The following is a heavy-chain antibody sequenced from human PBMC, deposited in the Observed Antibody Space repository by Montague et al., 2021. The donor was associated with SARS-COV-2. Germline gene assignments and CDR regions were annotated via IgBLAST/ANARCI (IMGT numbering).Heavy chain of an antibody. Sequence: SLRLSCAASGFTFSDYYMSWIRQAPGTGLEWVSYISSSASTIYYADSVKGRFTISRDNSKNSLFLQMNSLRAEDTAVYYCAGGPYCSGGGCYYWGQGTLVTVSS. CDR2: ISSSASTI. J-gene: IGHJ4*02. D-gene: IGHD2-15*01. CDR1: GFTFSDYY. V-gene: IGHV3-11*01. CDR3: AGGPYCSGGGCYY.